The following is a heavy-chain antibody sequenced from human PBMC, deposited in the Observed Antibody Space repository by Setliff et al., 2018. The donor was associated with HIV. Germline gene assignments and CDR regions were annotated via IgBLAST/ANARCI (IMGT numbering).Heavy chain of an antibody. CDR3: ARVIDYGVLYWSYYMDV. D-gene: IGHD4-17*01. CDR2: ISADNGDT. J-gene: IGHJ6*03. V-gene: IGHV1-18*01. Sequence: WASVKVSCKASGYTLTNYGISWVRQAPGQGLGWMGWISADNGDTNYPQKLQGRVTMTTDTSTSTAYMELRSLRSDDTAVYYCARVIDYGVLYWSYYMDVWGKGTTVTVSS. CDR1: GYTLTNYG.